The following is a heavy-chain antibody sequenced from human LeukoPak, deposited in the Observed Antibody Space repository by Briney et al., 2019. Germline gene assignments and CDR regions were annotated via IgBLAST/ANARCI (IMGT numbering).Heavy chain of an antibody. Sequence: GGSLRLSCVASGFTFSSFWMTWVRQAPGKGLEWVANIKPDGTENYYVDSVKGRFSISRDNAKNSLYLQMSGLRAEDTAVYYCAIQKADLITMVRGIIAFWGQGTLVTVSS. D-gene: IGHD3-10*01. CDR2: IKPDGTEN. V-gene: IGHV3-7*01. J-gene: IGHJ1*01. CDR3: AIQKADLITMVRGIIAF. CDR1: GFTFSSFW.